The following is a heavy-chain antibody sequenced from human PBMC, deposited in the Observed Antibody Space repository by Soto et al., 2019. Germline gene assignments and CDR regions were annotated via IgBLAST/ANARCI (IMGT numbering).Heavy chain of an antibody. V-gene: IGHV3-11*01. J-gene: IGHJ4*02. CDR1: GFTFSDYY. CDR2: ISSSGSTI. Sequence: LRLSCAASGFTFSDYYMSWIRQAPGKGLEWVSYISSSGSTIYYADSVKGRFTISRDNAKNSLYLQMNSLRAEDTAVYYCAREDYDSSGYYDYWGQGTLVTVSS. CDR3: AREDYDSSGYYDY. D-gene: IGHD3-22*01.